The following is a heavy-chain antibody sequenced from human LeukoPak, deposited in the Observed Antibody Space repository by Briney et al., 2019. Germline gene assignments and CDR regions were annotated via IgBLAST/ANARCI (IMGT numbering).Heavy chain of an antibody. Sequence: ASVKVSCKASGYTFTGYYMHWVRQAPGQGLEWMGWINPNSGGTNYAQKFQGRVTMTRDTSISTAYMELSRLRSDDTAVYYCARPPPLMTPVTRATGYWGQGTLVTVSS. J-gene: IGHJ4*02. D-gene: IGHD4-11*01. CDR3: ARPPPLMTPVTRATGY. CDR2: INPNSGGT. CDR1: GYTFTGYY. V-gene: IGHV1-2*02.